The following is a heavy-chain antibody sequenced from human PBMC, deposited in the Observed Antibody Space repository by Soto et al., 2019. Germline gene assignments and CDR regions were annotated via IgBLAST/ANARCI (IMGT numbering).Heavy chain of an antibody. J-gene: IGHJ1*01. V-gene: IGHV3-23*01. CDR3: AKDSDREYFQH. CDR1: GFTLSSYG. CDR2: IDASDGDA. D-gene: IGHD3-10*01. Sequence: GGSLRLSCAASGFTLSSYGMSWVRQAPEKGLEWVSGIDASDGDAYYADSVKGRFTISRDNSENTLYLQMSSLRVEDTAVYYCAKDSDREYFQHWGQGTLVTVSS.